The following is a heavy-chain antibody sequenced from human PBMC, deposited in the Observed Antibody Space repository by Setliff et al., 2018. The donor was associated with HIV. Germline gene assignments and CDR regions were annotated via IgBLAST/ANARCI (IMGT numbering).Heavy chain of an antibody. CDR1: GGSFSGYS. V-gene: IGHV4-34*01. CDR3: ARGSDCDTTTCGDYYYMDV. Sequence: PSETLSLTCAVYGGSFSGYSWNWIRQPPGKGLEWIGEINYSGGTNYNPSLKSRVTISVDTSKNQLSLRLTSVTAADTAVYYRARGSDCDTTTCGDYYYMDVWGIGTTVTVSS. J-gene: IGHJ6*03. D-gene: IGHD2-2*01. CDR2: INYSGGT.